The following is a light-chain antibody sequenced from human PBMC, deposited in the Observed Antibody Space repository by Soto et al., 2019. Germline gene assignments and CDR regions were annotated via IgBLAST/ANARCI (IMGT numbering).Light chain of an antibody. CDR2: GAS. CDR1: QSVANAY. J-gene: IGKJ1*01. V-gene: IGKV3-20*01. CDR3: QQYAASPRT. Sequence: EIVLTQSPGTLSLSPRERATLSCRASQSVANAYLAWYQHKVGQSPRLLIYGASNRAPVIPDRFSGGGSGTDFTLTISRLEPEDFAVYYCQQYAASPRTFGQGTQVEVK.